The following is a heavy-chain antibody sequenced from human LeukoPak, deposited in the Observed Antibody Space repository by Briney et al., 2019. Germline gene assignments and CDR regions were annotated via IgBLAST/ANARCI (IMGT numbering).Heavy chain of an antibody. Sequence: GGSLRLSCADSGFTFSTYAMHWVRQAPGKGLEWVAVISYDGSNEYYADSVKGRFTISRDNSKNTLYLQMNSLSAEDTAVYYCARAYQTDYWGQGTLVTVSS. CDR2: ISYDGSNE. V-gene: IGHV3-30-3*01. D-gene: IGHD2-2*01. CDR3: ARAYQTDY. CDR1: GFTFSTYA. J-gene: IGHJ4*02.